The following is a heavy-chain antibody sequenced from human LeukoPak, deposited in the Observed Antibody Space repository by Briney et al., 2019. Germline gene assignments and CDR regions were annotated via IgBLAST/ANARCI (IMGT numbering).Heavy chain of an antibody. V-gene: IGHV6-1*01. J-gene: IGHJ4*02. Sequence: SQTLSLTCAISGDSVSSSTAAWNWIRQSPSRVLEWLGRTYYRSKWYHDYAVSVKSRITITPDTSKNQFSLQLNSVTPEDTAVYYCATFSSSWQAFDVWGQGTLVTVSS. CDR2: TYYRSKWYH. CDR3: ATFSSSWQAFDV. CDR1: GDSVSSSTAA. D-gene: IGHD6-13*01.